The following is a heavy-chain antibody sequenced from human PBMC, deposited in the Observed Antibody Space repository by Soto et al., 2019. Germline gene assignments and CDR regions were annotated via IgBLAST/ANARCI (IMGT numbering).Heavy chain of an antibody. CDR2: IYYTGNT. CDR1: GLSITNKY. V-gene: IGHV4-59*13. CDR3: ARANWYSEY. J-gene: IGHJ4*02. D-gene: IGHD1-1*01. Sequence: QVHLQESGPGLVKPSETLSLTCTVSGLSITNKYWSWIRQPPGKGLEWIGYIYYTGNTNYDPSLKSRVTMSVDTSKNQFSLNLASLTAADTAIYYCARANWYSEYWGQGTLVIVSS.